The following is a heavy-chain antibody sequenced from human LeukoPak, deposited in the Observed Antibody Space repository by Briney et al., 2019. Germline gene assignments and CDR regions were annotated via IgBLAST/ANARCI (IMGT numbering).Heavy chain of an antibody. CDR2: FSASGGST. D-gene: IGHD1-26*01. Sequence: GGSLSLSCAAAGFTFSSYAMSWVRQAPGKGLEWVSGFSASGGSTYYADSVKGRFTISRDNSKNTLYLQMNSLRAEDTAVYYCAKGKSGSYLMHFVYWRQGTLVTVSS. V-gene: IGHV3-23*01. CDR1: GFTFSSYA. J-gene: IGHJ4*02. CDR3: AKGKSGSYLMHFVY.